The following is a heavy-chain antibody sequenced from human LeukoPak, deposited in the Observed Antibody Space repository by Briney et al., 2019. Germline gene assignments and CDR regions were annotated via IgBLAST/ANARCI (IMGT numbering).Heavy chain of an antibody. D-gene: IGHD4-17*01. Sequence: SETLSLTCTVSGGSISSSSYYWGWIRQPPGKGLEWIGSIYYSGSTYYNPSLKSRVTISVDTSKNQFSLKLSSVTDADTAVYYCARFTVTTYYDYWGQGTLVTVSS. J-gene: IGHJ4*02. CDR1: GGSISSSSYY. CDR2: IYYSGST. V-gene: IGHV4-39*01. CDR3: ARFTVTTYYDY.